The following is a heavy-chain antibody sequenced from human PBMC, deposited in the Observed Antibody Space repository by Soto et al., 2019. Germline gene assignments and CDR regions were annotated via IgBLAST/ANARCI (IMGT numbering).Heavy chain of an antibody. V-gene: IGHV3-30*18. CDR3: AKDLYDSSGYLPYYFDY. Sequence: GGSLRLSCAASGFTFSSYGMHWVRQAPGKGLEWVAVISYDGSNKYYADSVKGRFTISRDNSKNTLYLQMNSLRAEDTAVYYCAKDLYDSSGYLPYYFDYWGQGTLVTVSS. CDR1: GFTFSSYG. J-gene: IGHJ4*02. CDR2: ISYDGSNK. D-gene: IGHD3-22*01.